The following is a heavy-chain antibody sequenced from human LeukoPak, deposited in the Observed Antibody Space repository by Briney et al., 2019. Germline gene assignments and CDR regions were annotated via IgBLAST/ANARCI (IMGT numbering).Heavy chain of an antibody. CDR2: ISGSGGNT. V-gene: IGHV3-23*01. D-gene: IGHD4/OR15-4a*01. CDR1: GFTFSSYA. CDR3: AKDGYAMVSFFDY. Sequence: GGSLRLSCAASGFTFSSYAMTWVRQAPGKGLEWVSSISGSGGNTYYADSVKGRFTISRDNSKNTLYLQLNSLRAEDTAVYYCAKDGYAMVSFFDYWGQGTLVSVSS. J-gene: IGHJ4*02.